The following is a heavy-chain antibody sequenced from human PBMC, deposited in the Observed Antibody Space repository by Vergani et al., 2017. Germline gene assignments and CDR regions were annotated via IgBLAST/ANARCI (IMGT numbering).Heavy chain of an antibody. J-gene: IGHJ6*02. Sequence: QVQLVQSGAEVKKPGASVKVSCKASGYTFTSYGISWVRQAPGQGLEWMGRIIPILGIANYAQKFQGRVTITADKSTSTAYMELSSLRSEDTAVYCCARGSRAGTSSYYYYGMDVWGQGTTVTVSS. CDR3: ARGSRAGTSSYYYYGMDV. V-gene: IGHV1-69*04. D-gene: IGHD6-19*01. CDR2: IIPILGIA. CDR1: GYTFTSYG.